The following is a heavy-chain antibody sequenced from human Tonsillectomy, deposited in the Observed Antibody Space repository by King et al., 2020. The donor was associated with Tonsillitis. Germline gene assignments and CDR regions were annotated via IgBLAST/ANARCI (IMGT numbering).Heavy chain of an antibody. CDR3: ARLGPYLGATRPFDY. J-gene: IGHJ4*02. CDR2: IYPGDSDT. V-gene: IGHV5-51*01. D-gene: IGHD1-26*01. Sequence: QLVQSGAEVKKPGESLKISCKGSGYSFTSYWIGWVRQMPGKGLEWMGIIYPGDSDTRYSPSFQGQVTISADKSFSTAYLQWSSLKASDTAMYYCARLGPYLGATRPFDYWGQGTLVTVSS. CDR1: GYSFTSYW.